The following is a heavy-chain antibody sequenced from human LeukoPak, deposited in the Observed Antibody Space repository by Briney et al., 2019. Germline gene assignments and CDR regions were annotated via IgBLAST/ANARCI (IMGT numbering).Heavy chain of an antibody. CDR3: ARPGPGIL. CDR2: ISSSSSTI. Sequence: GGCLRLSCAASGFTFSGYSLKWVRQAPGKGLEWVSYISSSSSTIYYADSVKGRFTISRDNAKNSLYLQMNSLRAEDTAVYYCARPGPGILWGQGTLVTVSS. V-gene: IGHV3-48*04. CDR1: GFTFSGYS. J-gene: IGHJ4*02.